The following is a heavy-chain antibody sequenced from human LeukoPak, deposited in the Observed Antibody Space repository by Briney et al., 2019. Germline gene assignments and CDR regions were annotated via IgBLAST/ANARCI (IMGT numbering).Heavy chain of an antibody. J-gene: IGHJ4*02. CDR1: GFTFGDYY. D-gene: IGHD2-15*01. Sequence: GGSLRLSCVTSGFTFGDYYMSWVRQAPGRGLEWVSYIGTTTSYTKYADSVKGRFTISRDNAKNSLYLQVNSLGAEDTALYYCARGLYCSGGTCFKPLDFWGQGTLVTVSS. CDR3: ARGLYCSGGTCFKPLDF. CDR2: IGTTTSYT. V-gene: IGHV3-11*06.